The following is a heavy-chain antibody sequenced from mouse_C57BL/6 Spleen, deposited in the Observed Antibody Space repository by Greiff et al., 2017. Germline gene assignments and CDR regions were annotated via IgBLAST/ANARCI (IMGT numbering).Heavy chain of an antibody. J-gene: IGHJ3*01. D-gene: IGHD1-1*01. CDR3: TPHYYGSSLFAY. Sequence: VQLQQSGAELVRPGASVKLSCTASGFNIKDYYMHWVKQRPEQGLEWIGRIDPEDGDTAYAPKFQGKATMTADTSSNTSYLQLSSLTSEDTAVYYCTPHYYGSSLFAYWGQGTLVTVSA. CDR1: GFNIKDYY. CDR2: IDPEDGDT. V-gene: IGHV14-1*01.